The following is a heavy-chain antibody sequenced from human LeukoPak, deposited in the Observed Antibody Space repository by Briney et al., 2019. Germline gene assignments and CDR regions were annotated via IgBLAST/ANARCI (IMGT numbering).Heavy chain of an antibody. D-gene: IGHD3-10*01. Sequence: GASVKVSCKASGYTFTGYYMHWVRQAPGQGLEWMGWINPNSGGTNYAQKFQGRVTMTRDTSISTAYMELSRLRSDDTAVYYCARDRAVYGSGSYSYWGQGTLVTVSS. V-gene: IGHV1-2*02. CDR1: GYTFTGYY. CDR2: INPNSGGT. J-gene: IGHJ4*02. CDR3: ARDRAVYGSGSYSY.